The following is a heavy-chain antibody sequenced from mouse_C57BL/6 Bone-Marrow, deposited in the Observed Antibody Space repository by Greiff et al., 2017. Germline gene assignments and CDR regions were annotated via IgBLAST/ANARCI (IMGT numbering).Heavy chain of an antibody. CDR3: ARHYYGSIPFAY. J-gene: IGHJ3*01. D-gene: IGHD1-1*01. CDR2: ISNLAYSI. Sequence: EVKVVESGGGLVQPGGSLKLSCAASGFTFSDYGMAWVRQAPRKGPEWVAFISNLAYSIYYADTVTGRFTISRENAKNTLYLEMSSLRSEDTAMYYCARHYYGSIPFAYWGQGTLVTVSA. V-gene: IGHV5-15*01. CDR1: GFTFSDYG.